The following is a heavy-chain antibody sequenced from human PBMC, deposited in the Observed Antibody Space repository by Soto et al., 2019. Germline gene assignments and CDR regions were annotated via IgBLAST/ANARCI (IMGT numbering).Heavy chain of an antibody. CDR1: GGSISSGDYY. V-gene: IGHV4-30-4*01. Sequence: SETLSLTCTVSGGSISSGDYYWSWIRQPPGKGLEWIGYIYYSGSTYYNPSLKSRVTISVDTSKNQFSLKLSSVTAADTAVYYCARFSSGWYYFDYWGQGTLVTVSS. CDR2: IYYSGST. J-gene: IGHJ4*02. CDR3: ARFSSGWYYFDY. D-gene: IGHD6-19*01.